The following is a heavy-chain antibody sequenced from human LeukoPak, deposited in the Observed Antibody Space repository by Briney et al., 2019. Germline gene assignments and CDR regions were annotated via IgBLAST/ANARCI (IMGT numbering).Heavy chain of an antibody. CDR3: ARQMGDILTGELFEY. V-gene: IGHV4-39*01. CDR1: GGSISSSSHY. CDR2: MSYSGIT. Sequence: SETLSLTCTVSGGSISSSSHYWGWIRQPPGKGLEWIGSMSYSGITNYNPSLKSRVTISVDTSKNQFSLKLSSVTAADTAVYYCARQMGDILTGELFEYWGQGTLVTVSS. D-gene: IGHD3-9*01. J-gene: IGHJ4*02.